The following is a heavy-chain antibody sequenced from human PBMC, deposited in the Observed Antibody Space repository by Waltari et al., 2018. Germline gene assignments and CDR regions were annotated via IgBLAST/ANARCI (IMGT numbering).Heavy chain of an antibody. Sequence: QLQLQESGPGLVKPSETLSLTCTVYGGSLSSSSYYCGWIRQPPGKGLEWIGSIYYSGSTYYNPSLKSRVTISVDTSKNQFSLKLSSVTAADTAVYYCARTIFGVVILAFDIWGQGTMVTVSS. V-gene: IGHV4-39*01. CDR2: IYYSGST. CDR3: ARTIFGVVILAFDI. CDR1: GGSLSSSSYY. J-gene: IGHJ3*02. D-gene: IGHD3-3*01.